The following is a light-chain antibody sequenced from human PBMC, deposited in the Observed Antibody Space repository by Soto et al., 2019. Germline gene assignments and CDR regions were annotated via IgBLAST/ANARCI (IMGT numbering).Light chain of an antibody. CDR3: QQYGNSPQT. V-gene: IGKV3-20*01. CDR2: GAS. Sequence: EIVLTQSPGTLSLSPGEGVTLSCRASQSVNSSYLAWYQHKPGQAPRLLIYGASTRATGIPDRFSGSGSGTDFTLTIARLEPGDFAVYYCQQYGNSPQTFGQGTKVDIK. CDR1: QSVNSSY. J-gene: IGKJ1*01.